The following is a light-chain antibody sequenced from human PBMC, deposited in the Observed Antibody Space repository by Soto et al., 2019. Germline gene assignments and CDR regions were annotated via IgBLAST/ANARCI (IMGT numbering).Light chain of an antibody. Sequence: EIVLTQSPATLSLSPGERATLSCRASQSVSSYLAWYQQKPGQAPRLLIYDASNRATCIPARFSGSGSGTDFTLTISSLEPEDFAVYYCQQRSNWPWTFGQGTKVEIQ. V-gene: IGKV3-11*01. J-gene: IGKJ1*01. CDR1: QSVSSY. CDR2: DAS. CDR3: QQRSNWPWT.